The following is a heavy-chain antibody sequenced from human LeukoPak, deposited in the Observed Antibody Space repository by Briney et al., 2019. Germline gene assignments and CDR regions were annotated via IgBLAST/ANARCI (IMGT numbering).Heavy chain of an antibody. CDR1: GFTFSSYA. CDR2: ISYDGSNK. J-gene: IGHJ4*02. V-gene: IGHV3-30-3*01. Sequence: AGGSLRLSCAASGFTFSSYAMHWVRQAPGKGLEWVAVISYDGSNKYYADSVKGRFTISRDNSKNTLYLQMNSLRAEDTAVYYCARDRHSSGWIDYWGQGTLVTVSS. CDR3: ARDRHSSGWIDY. D-gene: IGHD6-19*01.